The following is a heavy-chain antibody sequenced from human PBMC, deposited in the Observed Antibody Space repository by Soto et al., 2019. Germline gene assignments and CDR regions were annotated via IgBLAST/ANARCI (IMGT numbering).Heavy chain of an antibody. CDR2: ISDDGDST. J-gene: IGHJ4*02. CDR3: ANRSGYQEAAYLDY. V-gene: IGHV3-23*01. D-gene: IGHD5-12*01. CDR1: RFTFSSYG. Sequence: GGSLRLSCAVSRFTFSSYGMNWVRQAPGKGLEWVSSISDDGDSTYYADSVKGRFTISRDNSKNTLYLQMNSLRAEDTAVYYCANRSGYQEAAYLDYWGQGTLVTVSS.